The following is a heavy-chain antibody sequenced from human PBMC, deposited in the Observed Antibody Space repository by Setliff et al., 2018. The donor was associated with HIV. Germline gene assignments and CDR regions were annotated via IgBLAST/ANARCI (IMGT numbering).Heavy chain of an antibody. J-gene: IGHJ4*02. CDR3: AKGHYDDWYYFDY. CDR1: GFPFGGFA. V-gene: IGHV3-23*01. D-gene: IGHD4-17*01. Sequence: GGSLSLSCVPSGFPFGGFALSWVRQAPGRGLEWVSAITGRGGNTYYADSVKGRFTISRDNSENTLYLQMNSLRADDTAMYYCAKGHYDDWYYFDYWGPGTLVTVTS. CDR2: ITGRGGNT.